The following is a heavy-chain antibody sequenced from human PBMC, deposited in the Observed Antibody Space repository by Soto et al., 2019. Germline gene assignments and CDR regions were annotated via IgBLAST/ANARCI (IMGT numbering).Heavy chain of an antibody. CDR3: ARRYGYSFDY. CDR1: GGSISSDGYY. Sequence: SETLSLTCTVSGGSISSDGYYWSWIRQHPGKGLEWIGNIYYSGSTYYNASLKRRVIISVDTSKNQFSLKLSSVTAADTAVYYCARRYGYSFDYWGQGTLVTVSS. CDR2: IYYSGST. D-gene: IGHD1-1*01. J-gene: IGHJ4*02. V-gene: IGHV4-31*03.